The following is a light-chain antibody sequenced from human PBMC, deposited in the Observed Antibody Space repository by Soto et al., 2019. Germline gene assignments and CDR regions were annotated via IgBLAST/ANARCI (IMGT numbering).Light chain of an antibody. CDR1: SSDIGSNNY. J-gene: IGLJ3*02. Sequence: QSALTQPASVSGSPGQTITISCTGTSSDIGSNNYVSWYQQHPGKAPKLMIYDDSKRPSGLSNHFSGSNSANTASLTILGPQAEDEAVYHCYACTTPTRLFGGGTKLTVL. CDR2: DDS. V-gene: IGLV2-14*01. CDR3: YACTTPTRL.